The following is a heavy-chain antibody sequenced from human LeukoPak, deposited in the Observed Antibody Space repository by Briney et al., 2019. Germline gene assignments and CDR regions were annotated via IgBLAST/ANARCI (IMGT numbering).Heavy chain of an antibody. D-gene: IGHD3-22*01. Sequence: SETLSLTCTVSGGSISSGSYYWSWIRQPAGKGLEWIGRIYTSGSTNYNPSLKSRVTISVDTSKNQSSLKLSSVTAADTAVYHCARALVDYYDSSGYYHPDWYFDLWGRGTLVTVSS. CDR3: ARALVDYYDSSGYYHPDWYFDL. V-gene: IGHV4-61*02. J-gene: IGHJ2*01. CDR1: GGSISSGSYY. CDR2: IYTSGST.